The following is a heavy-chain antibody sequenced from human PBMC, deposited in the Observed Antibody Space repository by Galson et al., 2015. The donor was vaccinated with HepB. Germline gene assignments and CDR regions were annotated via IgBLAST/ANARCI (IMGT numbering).Heavy chain of an antibody. D-gene: IGHD2-15*01. Sequence: ETLSLTCAVYGGSFSGYYWSWIRQPPGKGLEWIGEINHSGSTNYNPSLKSRVTISVDTSKNQFSLKLSSVTAADTAVYYCARGVGCSGGSCYYYGMDVWGQGTTVTVSS. CDR1: GGSFSGYY. V-gene: IGHV4-34*01. J-gene: IGHJ6*02. CDR3: ARGVGCSGGSCYYYGMDV. CDR2: INHSGST.